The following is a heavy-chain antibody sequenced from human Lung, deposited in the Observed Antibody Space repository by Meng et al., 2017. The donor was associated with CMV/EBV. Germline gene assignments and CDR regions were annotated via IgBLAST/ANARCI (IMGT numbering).Heavy chain of an antibody. D-gene: IGHD2-2*01. V-gene: IGHV4-34*01. Sequence: SETLSLXCAVYGGSFTNYYWNWIRQPPGKGLEWIGEIDHSGSTNYNPSLKSRVTISVDTSTKRFSLKLSSVTAADTAVYYCARLFRGGYCSTTSCPYVLDVWGQGXTVTVSS. CDR3: ARLFRGGYCSTTSCPYVLDV. CDR2: IDHSGST. CDR1: GGSFTNYY. J-gene: IGHJ6*02.